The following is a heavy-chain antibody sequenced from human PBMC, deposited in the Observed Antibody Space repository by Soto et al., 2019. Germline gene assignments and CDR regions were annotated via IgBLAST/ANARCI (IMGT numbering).Heavy chain of an antibody. D-gene: IGHD6-19*01. Sequence: EVQLLESGGGLVQPGGSLRLSCAASGFTFSSYAMSWVRQAPGKGLEWVSAISGSGGGTYYADSVKGGFTIFRDNSKNTLYLQMNSLRAEDTAVYYCAAGYSSGLYYFDYWGQGTLVTVSS. J-gene: IGHJ4*02. V-gene: IGHV3-23*01. CDR1: GFTFSSYA. CDR3: AAGYSSGLYYFDY. CDR2: ISGSGGGT.